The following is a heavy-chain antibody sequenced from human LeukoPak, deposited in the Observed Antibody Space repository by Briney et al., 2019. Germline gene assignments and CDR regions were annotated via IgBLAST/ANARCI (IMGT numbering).Heavy chain of an antibody. D-gene: IGHD2-15*01. CDR3: AREDGYCSGGNCYSYFVS. Sequence: GGSLRLSCAASGFTFSSYSMNWVRQAPGKGLEWVSYISSSSSTIYYADSVKGRFTISRDNARNSLYLQMNSLRAEDTAVYYCAREDGYCSGGNCYSYFVSWGQGTLVTVSS. J-gene: IGHJ4*02. CDR1: GFTFSSYS. CDR2: ISSSSSTI. V-gene: IGHV3-48*01.